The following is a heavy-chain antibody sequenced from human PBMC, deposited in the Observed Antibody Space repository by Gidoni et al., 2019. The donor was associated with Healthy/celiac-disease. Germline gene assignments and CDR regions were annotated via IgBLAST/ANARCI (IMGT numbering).Heavy chain of an antibody. CDR3: ARDRGSYFLGGVLPPTNWFDP. CDR2: INPNSGGT. D-gene: IGHD1-26*01. Sequence: QVQLVQSGAEVKKPGASVQVSCKASGYTFTGYYMHWGRQAPGQGLEWMGWINPNSGGTNYAQKFQGWVTMTRDTSISTAYMELSRLRSDDTAVYYCARDRGSYFLGGVLPPTNWFDPWGQGTLVTVSS. J-gene: IGHJ5*02. V-gene: IGHV1-2*04. CDR1: GYTFTGYY.